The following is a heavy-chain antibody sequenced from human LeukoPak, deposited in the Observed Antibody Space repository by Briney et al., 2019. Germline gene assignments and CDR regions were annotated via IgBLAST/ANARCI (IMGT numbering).Heavy chain of an antibody. Sequence: KPSETLSLTCSVSGVSISSLYWSWIRQPPGKGLEWIGYIYYTGSTNYNPSLKSRVTMFVDMSKNQFSLRLSSVTAADTAVYYCARHRAYSSSSPFYYWGQGTLVTVSS. CDR1: GVSISSLY. V-gene: IGHV4-59*08. CDR3: ARHRAYSSSSPFYY. J-gene: IGHJ4*02. CDR2: IYYTGST. D-gene: IGHD6-6*01.